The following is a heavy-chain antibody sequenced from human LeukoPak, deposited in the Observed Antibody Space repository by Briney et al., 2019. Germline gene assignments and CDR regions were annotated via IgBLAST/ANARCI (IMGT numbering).Heavy chain of an antibody. V-gene: IGHV4-34*01. CDR3: ARGRLITIFGVMNRFDP. D-gene: IGHD3-3*01. CDR1: GGSFSGYY. J-gene: IGHJ5*02. Sequence: SETLSLTCAVYGGSFSGYYWSWIRQPPGKGLEWIGEINHSGSTNYNPSLKSRVTISVDTSKNQFSLKLSSVTAADTAVYYCARGRLITIFGVMNRFDPWGQGTLVTVSS. CDR2: INHSGST.